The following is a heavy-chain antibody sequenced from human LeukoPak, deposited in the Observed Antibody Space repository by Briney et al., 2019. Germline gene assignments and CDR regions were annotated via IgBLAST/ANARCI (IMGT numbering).Heavy chain of an antibody. Sequence: GGSLRHSCAASGFTFSSYGMHWVRQAPGKGLEWVAVIWYDGSNKYYADSVKGRFTISRDNSKNTPYLQMNSLRAEDTAVYYCAREGSVRGVMLYYDYWGQGTLVTVSS. CDR3: AREGSVRGVMLYYDY. D-gene: IGHD3-10*01. J-gene: IGHJ4*02. CDR2: IWYDGSNK. CDR1: GFTFSSYG. V-gene: IGHV3-33*01.